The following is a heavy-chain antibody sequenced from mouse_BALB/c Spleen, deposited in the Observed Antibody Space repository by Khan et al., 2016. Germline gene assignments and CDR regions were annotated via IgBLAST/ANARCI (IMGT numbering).Heavy chain of an antibody. D-gene: IGHD1-2*01. CDR1: GYTFTNYG. V-gene: IGHV9-3-1*01. CDR2: INTYTGEP. J-gene: IGHJ2*01. Sequence: QIQLVQSGPELKKPGETVKISCKASGYTFTNYGMNWVKKAPGKGLKWMGWINTYTGEPTYADDFKGRFAFSLETSASTAYLQINNLKNEDTATYFCARWGITTATPYYFDYWDQGTTLTVSS. CDR3: ARWGITTATPYYFDY.